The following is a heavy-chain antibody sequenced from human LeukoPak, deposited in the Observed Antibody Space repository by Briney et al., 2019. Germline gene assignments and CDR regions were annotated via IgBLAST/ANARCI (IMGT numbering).Heavy chain of an antibody. CDR2: ISGSGGDT. CDR1: GFTFSSFA. V-gene: IGHV3-23*01. Sequence: GESLRLSCAGSGFTFSSFAMIWVRQAPGKGLEWVSGISGSGGDTYYADSVKGRFTVSRDNSKNTLYLQMNSLRAEDTAVYYCATTTKGATFDYWGQGTLVTVSS. J-gene: IGHJ4*02. D-gene: IGHD1-26*01. CDR3: ATTTKGATFDY.